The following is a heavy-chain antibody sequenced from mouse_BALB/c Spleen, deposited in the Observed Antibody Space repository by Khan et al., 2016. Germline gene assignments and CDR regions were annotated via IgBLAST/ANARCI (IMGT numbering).Heavy chain of an antibody. V-gene: IGHV1S136*01. J-gene: IGHJ3*01. Sequence: VQLQQPGPELVKPGASVKMSCKASGYTFTRYVMHWMKQKPGQGLEWIGYIYPDNDGTKYNEKFKGKATLTSDKSSSTAYMEISSLTSEDSAVYFCAREGMITFAYWGQGTLVTVSA. CDR3: AREGMITFAY. CDR2: IYPDNDGT. CDR1: GYTFTRYV. D-gene: IGHD2-4*01.